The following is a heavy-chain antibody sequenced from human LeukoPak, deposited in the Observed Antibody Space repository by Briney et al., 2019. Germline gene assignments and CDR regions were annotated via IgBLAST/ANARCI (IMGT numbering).Heavy chain of an antibody. D-gene: IGHD3-16*01. CDR1: GYTFTGYY. CDR3: AREILVWGANLFDY. Sequence: ASVKVSCKASGYTFTGYYMHWVRQAPGQGLEWMGWINPNSGGTNYAQKFQGRVTMTRDTSISTAYMELSRLRSDDTAVYYCAREILVWGANLFDYWGQGTLVTVPS. J-gene: IGHJ4*02. V-gene: IGHV1-2*02. CDR2: INPNSGGT.